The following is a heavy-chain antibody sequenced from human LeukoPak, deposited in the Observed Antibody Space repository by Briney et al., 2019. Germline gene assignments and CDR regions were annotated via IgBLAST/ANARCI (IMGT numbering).Heavy chain of an antibody. CDR2: IVVGSGNT. V-gene: IGHV1-58*01. CDR1: GFTFTSSA. Sequence: SVKLSCTASGFTFTSSAVQWVRQARGQRLEWIGWIVVGSGNTKYAQKVQERGTIIMDRATSTTYIELSSLISEATAPYYCAASGSSSWYYYYYGMDVWGQGTTVTVSS. D-gene: IGHD6-13*01. J-gene: IGHJ6*01. CDR3: AASGSSSWYYYYYGMDV.